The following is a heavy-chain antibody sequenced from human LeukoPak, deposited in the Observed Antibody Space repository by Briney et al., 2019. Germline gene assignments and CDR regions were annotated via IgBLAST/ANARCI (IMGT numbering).Heavy chain of an antibody. CDR3: AKVHGSAQGGDWFDP. CDR2: ITYNGVNE. D-gene: IGHD3-10*01. Sequence: GGSLRLSCVAPRITLSSYAMSWVRQAPGKGLEWVSTITYNGVNEYYADSVKGRFTISRDNSKNTLYLQMNSLRAEDTAVYYCAKVHGSAQGGDWFDPWGQGTLVTVSS. CDR1: RITLSSYA. V-gene: IGHV3-23*01. J-gene: IGHJ5*02.